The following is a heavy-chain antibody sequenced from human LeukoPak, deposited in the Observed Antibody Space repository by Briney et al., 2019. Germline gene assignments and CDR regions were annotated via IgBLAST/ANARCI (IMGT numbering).Heavy chain of an antibody. CDR3: ARDGSSIVLAN. D-gene: IGHD3-10*01. CDR2: ISYDGSNK. J-gene: IGHJ4*02. CDR1: GFTFSSYA. V-gene: IGHV3-30-3*01. Sequence: GGSLRLSCAASGFTFSSYAMHWVRQAPGKGLEWVAVISYDGSNKYYADSVKGRFTISRDNSKNTLYLQMNSPRAEDTAVYYCARDGSSIVLANWGQGTLVTVSS.